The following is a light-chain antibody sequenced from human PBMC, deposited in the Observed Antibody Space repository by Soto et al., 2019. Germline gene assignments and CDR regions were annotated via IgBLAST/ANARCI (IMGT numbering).Light chain of an antibody. CDR2: AAS. Sequence: ERVMTQSADTLSVSPGEIYTLSCRVSQSIRSNLAWYQQKPGQVPRLLMYAASSRATGIPDRFSGSGSGTDFTLTISRLEPEDFAVYYCQQRSSWPITFGQGTRLEIK. CDR1: QSIRSN. V-gene: IGKV3D-20*02. CDR3: QQRSSWPIT. J-gene: IGKJ5*01.